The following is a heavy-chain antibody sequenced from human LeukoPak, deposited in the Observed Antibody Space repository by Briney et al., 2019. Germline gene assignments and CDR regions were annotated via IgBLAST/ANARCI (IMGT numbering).Heavy chain of an antibody. CDR2: ISYDGSNK. Sequence: PGRSLRLSCAASGFTFSSYGMHWVRQAPGKGLEWVAVISYDGSNKYYADSVKGRFTISRDNSKNMVFLQVNSLRAEDTAVYYCARDHGYTYSKDRFDYWGQGTLVTVSS. V-gene: IGHV3-30*03. CDR1: GFTFSSYG. D-gene: IGHD5-18*01. CDR3: ARDHGYTYSKDRFDY. J-gene: IGHJ4*02.